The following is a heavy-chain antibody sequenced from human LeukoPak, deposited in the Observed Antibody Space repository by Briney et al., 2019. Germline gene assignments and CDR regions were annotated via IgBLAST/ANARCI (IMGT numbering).Heavy chain of an antibody. V-gene: IGHV5-51*01. J-gene: IGHJ6*02. Sequence: GESLKISCKGSGYRFTNYWIGWVRQMPGKGLEWMGIFYPGDSDARYSPSFQGQVTISADKSISTAHLQWSSLKASDTAMYYCARLSPPGAHYGMDVWGQGTTVTVSS. CDR3: ARLSPPGAHYGMDV. CDR1: GYRFTNYW. CDR2: FYPGDSDA.